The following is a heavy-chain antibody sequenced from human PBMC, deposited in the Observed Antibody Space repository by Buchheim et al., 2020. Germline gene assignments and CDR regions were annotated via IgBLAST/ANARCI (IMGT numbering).Heavy chain of an antibody. J-gene: IGHJ6*02. Sequence: QVQLVQSGAEVKKPGSSVKVSCKASGGTFSSYAISWVRQAPGQGLEWMGGIIPIFGTANYPPKFQGRVTITADESTSTAYMELSSLRSEDTAVYYCARDIEGAKVEVPAADYGMDVWGQGTT. CDR2: IIPIFGTA. CDR3: ARDIEGAKVEVPAADYGMDV. D-gene: IGHD2-2*01. CDR1: GGTFSSYA. V-gene: IGHV1-69*01.